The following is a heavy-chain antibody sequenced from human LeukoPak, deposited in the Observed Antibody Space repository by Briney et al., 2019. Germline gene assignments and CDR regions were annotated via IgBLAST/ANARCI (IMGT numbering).Heavy chain of an antibody. J-gene: IGHJ5*02. V-gene: IGHV1-18*04. Sequence: ASVKVSCKASGYTFTSYGISWVRQAPGQGLEWVGWISAYNGNTNYAQKLQGRVTMTTDTSTSTAYMELRSLRSDDTAVYYCAREDTAMDLNWFDPWGQGTLVTVSS. CDR1: GYTFTSYG. CDR3: AREDTAMDLNWFDP. D-gene: IGHD5-18*01. CDR2: ISAYNGNT.